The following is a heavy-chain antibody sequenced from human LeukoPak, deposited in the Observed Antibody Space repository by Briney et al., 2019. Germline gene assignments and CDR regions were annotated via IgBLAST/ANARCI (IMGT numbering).Heavy chain of an antibody. CDR1: GFTFNNYA. CDR2: ISGSGGST. V-gene: IGHV3-23*01. Sequence: GGSLRLSCAAPGFTFNNYAMSWVRQAPGKGLEWVSGISGSGGSTYYADSVKGRFTISRDNSKDTLYLQMNGLRAEDTAVYFCAKQSAGSAAWYSLHYDFWGQGTLVTVSS. J-gene: IGHJ4*02. CDR3: AKQSAGSAAWYSLHYDF. D-gene: IGHD6-13*01.